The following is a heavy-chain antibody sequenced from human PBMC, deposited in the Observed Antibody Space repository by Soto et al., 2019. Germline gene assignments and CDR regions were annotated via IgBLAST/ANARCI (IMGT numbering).Heavy chain of an antibody. CDR2: IYYSGST. CDR1: GGSISSGGYY. Sequence: QVQLQESGPGLVKPSQTLSLTCTVSGGSISSGGYYWSWIRQHPGKGLEWIGYIYYSGSTYYNPSHKSRVTISVDTSKHQFSLKLSSVTAADTAVYYCARVHGSGSYDTYWGQGTLVTVSS. J-gene: IGHJ4*02. D-gene: IGHD3-10*01. CDR3: ARVHGSGSYDTY. V-gene: IGHV4-31*03.